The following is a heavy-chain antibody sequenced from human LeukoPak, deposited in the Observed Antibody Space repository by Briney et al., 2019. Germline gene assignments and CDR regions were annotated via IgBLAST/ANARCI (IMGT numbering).Heavy chain of an antibody. D-gene: IGHD3-22*01. CDR3: ARDPSYYDSSGYYSDNWFDP. CDR1: GYTFTGYY. Sequence: ASVKVSCKASGYTFTGYYMHWVRQAPGQGLEWMGWINPNSGGTNYAQKFQGRVTMTRDTSISTAYMELSRLRSDDTAVYYCARDPSYYDSSGYYSDNWFDPWGQGTLVTVPS. CDR2: INPNSGGT. V-gene: IGHV1-2*02. J-gene: IGHJ5*02.